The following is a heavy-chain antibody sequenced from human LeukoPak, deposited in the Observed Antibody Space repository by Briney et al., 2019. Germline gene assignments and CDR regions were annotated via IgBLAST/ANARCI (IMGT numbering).Heavy chain of an antibody. Sequence: SETLSLTCAVSGYSISSGYYWGWIRQPPGQGLEWIGSIYHSGSTCYNPSLKSRVTISVDTSKNQFSLKLSSVTAADTAVYYCATNTMIVYSWFDPWGQGTLVTVSS. CDR3: ATNTMIVYSWFDP. CDR2: IYHSGST. CDR1: GYSISSGYY. V-gene: IGHV4-38-2*01. J-gene: IGHJ5*02. D-gene: IGHD3-22*01.